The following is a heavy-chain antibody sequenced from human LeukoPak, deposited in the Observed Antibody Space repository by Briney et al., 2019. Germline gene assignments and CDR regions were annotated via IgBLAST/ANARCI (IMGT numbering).Heavy chain of an antibody. D-gene: IGHD5-18*01. J-gene: IGHJ4*02. CDR3: ARGEYSYGGGDLYYFDY. Sequence: GASVKVSCKASGYTFTSYGISWVRQAPGQGREWMGWISAYNGNTNYAQKLQGRVTMTTDTSTSTAYMELRSLRSDDTAVYYCARGEYSYGGGDLYYFDYWGQGTLVTVSS. CDR1: GYTFTSYG. V-gene: IGHV1-18*01. CDR2: ISAYNGNT.